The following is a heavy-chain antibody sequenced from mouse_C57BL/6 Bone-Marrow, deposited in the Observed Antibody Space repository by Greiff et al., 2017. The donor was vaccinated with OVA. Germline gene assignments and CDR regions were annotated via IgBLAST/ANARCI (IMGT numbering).Heavy chain of an antibody. D-gene: IGHD4-1*01. CDR3: AREGLGRCYFDY. Sequence: VQLQESGPELVKPGASVKLSCKASGYSFTSYDINWVKQRPGKGLEWIGGIYPRDGSTKYNEKFKGKATLTVDTSSSTAYMELNSLTSEDSAVYFCAREGLGRCYFDYWGQGTTLTVSS. CDR2: IYPRDGST. CDR1: GYSFTSYD. J-gene: IGHJ2*01. V-gene: IGHV1-85*01.